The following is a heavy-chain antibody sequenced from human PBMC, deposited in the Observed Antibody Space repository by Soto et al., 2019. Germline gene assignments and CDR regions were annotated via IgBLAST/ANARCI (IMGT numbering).Heavy chain of an antibody. D-gene: IGHD2-15*01. Sequence: GGSLRLSCAASGFTFGSYSMAWIRQLPGKGLEWVSVIGSDGINKEYADSVKGRFTISRDNGMNTVFLKMTSRTVDDTAVYHCARKEGGIHPFDYWGRGTLVTVSS. J-gene: IGHJ4*02. CDR1: GFTFGSYS. CDR3: ARKEGGIHPFDY. CDR2: IGSDGINK. V-gene: IGHV3-23*03.